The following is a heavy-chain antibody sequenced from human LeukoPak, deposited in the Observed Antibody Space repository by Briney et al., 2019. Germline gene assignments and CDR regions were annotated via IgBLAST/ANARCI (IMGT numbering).Heavy chain of an antibody. J-gene: IGHJ6*02. Sequence: GGSLRLSCAASGFTFSSYSVNWVRQAPGKGLEWVSYISSSSSTIYYADSVKGRFTISRDNAKNSLYLQVNSLRDEDTAVYYCARSLQGTVAGTEYYYYGMDVWGQGTTVTVSS. CDR2: ISSSSSTI. V-gene: IGHV3-48*02. CDR3: ARSLQGTVAGTEYYYYGMDV. CDR1: GFTFSSYS. D-gene: IGHD6-19*01.